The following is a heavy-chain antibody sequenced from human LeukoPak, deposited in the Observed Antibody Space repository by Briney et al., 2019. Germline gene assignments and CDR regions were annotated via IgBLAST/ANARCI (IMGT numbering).Heavy chain of an antibody. CDR3: ARYATVAAHRGFDY. CDR1: GFTFSTYA. V-gene: IGHV3-64*01. D-gene: IGHD6-19*01. Sequence: GGSLRLSCAASGFTFSTYAMHWVRQAPGKGLEYVSAISSNGGSTYYANSVKGRFTISRDNSKNTVHLQMVSLRAEDMAVYYCARYATVAAHRGFDYWGQGTLVTVSS. J-gene: IGHJ4*02. CDR2: ISSNGGST.